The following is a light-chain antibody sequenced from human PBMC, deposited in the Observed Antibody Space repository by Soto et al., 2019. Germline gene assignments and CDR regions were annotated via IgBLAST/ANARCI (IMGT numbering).Light chain of an antibody. CDR3: QQYGSSSPTN. Sequence: EIVLTQSPGTLSLSPGERATLSCRASPGVTSNYLAWYQQRPGQAPRLLIYDASSRATGIPDRFSGGWSGTDCTLPISRLEPEDFAMYYCQQYGSSSPTNFGQGTRLEIE. J-gene: IGKJ5*01. CDR2: DAS. V-gene: IGKV3-20*01. CDR1: PGVTSNY.